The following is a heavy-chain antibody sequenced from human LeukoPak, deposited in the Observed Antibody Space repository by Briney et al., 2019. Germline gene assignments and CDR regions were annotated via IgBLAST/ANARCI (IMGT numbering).Heavy chain of an antibody. V-gene: IGHV3-30*18. D-gene: IGHD3-16*02. CDR3: AKAGAPYDYVWGSYRYTGLEYYFDY. Sequence: PGGSLRLSCAASGFTFSSYGMHWVRQAPGKGLEWVAVISYDGSNKYYADSVKGRFTISRDNSKNTLYLQMNGLRAEDTAVYYCAKAGAPYDYVWGSYRYTGLEYYFDYWGQGTLVTVSS. CDR2: ISYDGSNK. CDR1: GFTFSSYG. J-gene: IGHJ4*02.